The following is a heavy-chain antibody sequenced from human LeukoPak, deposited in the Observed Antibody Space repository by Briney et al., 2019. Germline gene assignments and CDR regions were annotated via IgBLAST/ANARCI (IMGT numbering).Heavy chain of an antibody. CDR2: IYFIGST. V-gene: IGHV4-39*01. CDR1: GGSIRSSSYY. D-gene: IGHD6-19*01. Sequence: PSETLSLTCTLSGGSIRSSSYYWGWIRQPPGKGLEWIGIIYFIGSTNYNSSLNSRVTISVDTSKNQFSLKLSSVTAADTAVYYCARHFIARVAVAGNWFDPWGEGTLVTVSS. J-gene: IGHJ5*02. CDR3: ARHFIARVAVAGNWFDP.